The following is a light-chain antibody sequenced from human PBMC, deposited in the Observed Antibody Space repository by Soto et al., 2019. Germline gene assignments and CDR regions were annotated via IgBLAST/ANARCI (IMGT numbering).Light chain of an antibody. Sequence: DIPMTQSPPTMSASVGDRVTITCRASQSISNWLAWYQQKPGKAPKLVIYKASSLESGVPSRFSGSGSGTEFTLTISSLQPDDFATYYCQQYNSYSYTFGQGTKLEIK. CDR2: KAS. CDR3: QQYNSYSYT. CDR1: QSISNW. V-gene: IGKV1-5*03. J-gene: IGKJ2*01.